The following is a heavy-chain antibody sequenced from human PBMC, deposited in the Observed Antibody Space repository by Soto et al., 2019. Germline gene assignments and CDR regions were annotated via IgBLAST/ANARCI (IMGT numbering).Heavy chain of an antibody. V-gene: IGHV1-18*01. CDR2: ISAHNGNT. CDR3: ARGRYGDH. D-gene: IGHD1-1*01. J-gene: IGHJ4*02. Sequence: QAHLVQSGAEVKKPGASVKVSCKASGYTFTSYGITWVRQAPGQGLEWMGWISAHNGNTDYAQKLQGRVIVTRDTSTSTAYMELRSLRSDDTAVYYCARGRYGDHWGQGALVTVSS. CDR1: GYTFTSYG.